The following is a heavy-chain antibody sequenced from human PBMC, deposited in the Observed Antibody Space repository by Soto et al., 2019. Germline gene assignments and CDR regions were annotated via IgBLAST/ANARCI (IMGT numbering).Heavy chain of an antibody. D-gene: IGHD3-3*01. CDR3: ARVSAPYYDFWSGYYHFDY. CDR2: ISAYNGNT. Sequence: ASVKVSCKASGYTFTSYGISWVRQAPGQGLEWMGWISAYNGNTNYAQKLQGRVTMTTDTSTSTAYMELRSLRSDDTAVYYCARVSAPYYDFWSGYYHFDYWGRGTLVTVS. J-gene: IGHJ4*02. CDR1: GYTFTSYG. V-gene: IGHV1-18*04.